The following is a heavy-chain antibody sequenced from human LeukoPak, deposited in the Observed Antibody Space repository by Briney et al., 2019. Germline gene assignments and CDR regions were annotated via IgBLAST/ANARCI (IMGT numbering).Heavy chain of an antibody. CDR3: AKDRRIAVAGTRSWYLDL. Sequence: PGGSLRLSCAASGFTFSSYAMSWVRQAPGKGLEWVSAISGSGGSTYYADSVKGRFTISRDNSKNTLYLQMNSLRAEDTAVYYCAKDRRIAVAGTRSWYLDLWGRGTLVTVSS. V-gene: IGHV3-23*01. J-gene: IGHJ2*01. CDR2: ISGSGGST. D-gene: IGHD6-19*01. CDR1: GFTFSSYA.